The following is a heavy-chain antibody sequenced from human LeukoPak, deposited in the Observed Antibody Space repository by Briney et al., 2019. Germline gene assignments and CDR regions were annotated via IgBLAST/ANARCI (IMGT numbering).Heavy chain of an antibody. V-gene: IGHV1-69*01. CDR3: AREELERPATFDY. D-gene: IGHD1-1*01. CDR2: IIPIFGTA. J-gene: IGHJ4*02. CDR1: GGTFSSYA. Sequence: SVKVSCKASGGTFSSYAISWVRQAPGQGLEWMGGIIPIFGTANYAQKFQGRVTITADESTSKAYMELSSLRSEDTAVYYCAREELERPATFDYWGQGTLVTVSS.